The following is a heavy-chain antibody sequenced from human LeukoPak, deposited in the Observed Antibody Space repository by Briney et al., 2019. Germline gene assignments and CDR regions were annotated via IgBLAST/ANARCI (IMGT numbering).Heavy chain of an antibody. CDR3: ARGSPSTGYNWFDP. J-gene: IGHJ5*02. V-gene: IGHV4-34*01. CDR2: INHSGST. Sequence: PSETLSLTCAVYGGSFSGYYWSWIRQPPGKGLEWIGEINHSGSTNYNPSLKSRVTISVDTSKNQFSLKLSSVTAADTAVYYCARGSPSTGYNWFDPWGQGTPVTVSS. CDR1: GGSFSGYY. D-gene: IGHD4-17*01.